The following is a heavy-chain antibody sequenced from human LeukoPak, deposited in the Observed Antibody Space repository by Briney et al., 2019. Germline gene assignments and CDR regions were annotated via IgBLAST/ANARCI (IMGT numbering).Heavy chain of an antibody. CDR2: VIPNSGGT. J-gene: IGHJ4*02. Sequence: ASAKVSCKASGYTFSVYYIHWLRQAPGQGLEWMGWVIPNSGGTNYAQKFQDRVTMTRDTSISTAYMELSGLTDDDTAVYYCARDRFGSRTTMVRGLDYWGQGTLVTVSS. CDR3: ARDRFGSRTTMVRGLDY. V-gene: IGHV1-2*02. D-gene: IGHD3-10*01. CDR1: GYTFSVYY.